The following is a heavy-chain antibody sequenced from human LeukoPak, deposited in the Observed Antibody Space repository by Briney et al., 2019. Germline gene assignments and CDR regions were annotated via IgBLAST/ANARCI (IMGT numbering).Heavy chain of an antibody. CDR2: TWHDGSYK. CDR1: GFTFSSYA. Sequence: GGSLRLSCAASGFTFSSYAMSWVRQAPGKGLEWVAVTWHDGSYKYYGDSVKGRFTISRDNSRNTLYLQMNSLRAEDTAVYYCACGDYADGWKLDFWGQGTLVTVPS. CDR3: ACGDYADGWKLDF. V-gene: IGHV3-33*08. D-gene: IGHD2-2*01. J-gene: IGHJ4*02.